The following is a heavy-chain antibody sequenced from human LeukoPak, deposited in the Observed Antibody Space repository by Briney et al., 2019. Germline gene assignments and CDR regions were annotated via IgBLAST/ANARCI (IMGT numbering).Heavy chain of an antibody. CDR1: GYSISSGYY. CDR2: IYFSGST. V-gene: IGHV4-38-2*02. J-gene: IGHJ4*02. CDR3: ARDLAKLTD. Sequence: SETLSLTCTVSGYSISSGYYWGWIRQPPGKGLEWVGYIYFSGSTYYNPSLKGRATISLDTSKSRFSLKMTSVTAADTAVYYCARDLAKLTDWGQGTLVTVSS. D-gene: IGHD3-3*02.